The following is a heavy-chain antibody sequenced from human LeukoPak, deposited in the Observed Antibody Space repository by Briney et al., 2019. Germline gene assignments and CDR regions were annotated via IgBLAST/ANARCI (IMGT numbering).Heavy chain of an antibody. V-gene: IGHV3-21*01. D-gene: IGHD6-19*01. CDR3: ARAPVSSSGWFDY. J-gene: IGHJ4*02. Sequence: GGSLRLSCAASGFTFSSYWMSWVRQAPGKGLEWDSSISSSSSYIYYADSVKGRFTISRDNAKNSLYLQMNSLRAEDTAVYYCARAPVSSSGWFDYWGQGTLVTVSS. CDR1: GFTFSSYW. CDR2: ISSSSSYI.